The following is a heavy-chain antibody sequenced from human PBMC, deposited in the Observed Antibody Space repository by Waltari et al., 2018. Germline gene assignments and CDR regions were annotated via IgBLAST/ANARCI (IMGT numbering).Heavy chain of an antibody. V-gene: IGHV3-48*01. CDR2: ISSSSSTI. J-gene: IGHJ4*02. CDR1: GFTFSSYS. CDR3: ARGNWNYDY. Sequence: EVQLVESGGGLVQPGGSLRLSCAASGFTFSSYSMNWVRQAPGKGLEWVSYISSSSSTIYYADSVKGRCTISRDNAKNSLYLQMNSLRAEDTAVYYCARGNWNYDYWGQGTLVTVSS. D-gene: IGHD1-7*01.